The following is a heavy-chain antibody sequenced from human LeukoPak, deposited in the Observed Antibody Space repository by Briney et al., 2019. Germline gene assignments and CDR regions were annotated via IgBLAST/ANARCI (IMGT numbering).Heavy chain of an antibody. CDR2: ISAYNGNT. D-gene: IGHD3-10*01. J-gene: IGHJ4*02. Sequence: ASVKVSCKASGYTFTSYGISWVRQAPGQGLEWMGWISAYNGNTNYAQKLQGRVTMTTDTSTSTAYMELRSLRSDDTAVYYCARWPGPRWFGDYYFDYWGQGTLVTVPS. CDR3: ARWPGPRWFGDYYFDY. CDR1: GYTFTSYG. V-gene: IGHV1-18*01.